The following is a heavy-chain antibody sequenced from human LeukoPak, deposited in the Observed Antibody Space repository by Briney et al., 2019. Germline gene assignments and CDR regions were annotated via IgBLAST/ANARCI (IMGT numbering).Heavy chain of an antibody. CDR2: IKQDGSEK. J-gene: IGHJ3*02. CDR3: ASHGTSDAFDI. Sequence: GESLRLSCAASGFTFSAYWMTWVRQAPGKGLEWVASIKQDGSEKFYVDSVKGRFTIFRDNAKNSLFLQMNSLRAEDTAVYYCASHGTSDAFDIWGQGTMVTVSS. V-gene: IGHV3-7*05. CDR1: GFTFSAYW. D-gene: IGHD1-1*01.